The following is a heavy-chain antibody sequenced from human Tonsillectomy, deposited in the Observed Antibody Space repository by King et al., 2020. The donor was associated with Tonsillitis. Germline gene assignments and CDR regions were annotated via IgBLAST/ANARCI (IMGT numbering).Heavy chain of an antibody. Sequence: VQLVESGAEVKKPGASVKVSCKASGYTFTNYDINWVRQATGQGLEWMGWMNPNSGNTGYAQEFQGRVTMTRNTSMNTAYMELSSLRFDDTAVYYCVRGTRSTVWLGESSRGYWGQGTLVTVSS. J-gene: IGHJ4*02. V-gene: IGHV1-8*02. D-gene: IGHD3-10*01. CDR3: VRGTRSTVWLGESSRGY. CDR2: MNPNSGNT. CDR1: GYTFTNYD.